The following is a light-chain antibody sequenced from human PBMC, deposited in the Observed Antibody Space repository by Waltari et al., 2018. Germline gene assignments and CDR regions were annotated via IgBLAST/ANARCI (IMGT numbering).Light chain of an antibody. CDR1: SSNIRRNT. V-gene: IGLV1-44*01. Sequence: QSVLTQPPSASATPGQRVTIPCSGSSSNIRRNTVNWYQQVPGTTTNLLISRNGQRPSGVPDRLSGSKSGTSASLAISGLRSEGEADYYCAAWDDTLNGRWEFGGGTKLTVL. J-gene: IGLJ3*02. CDR3: AAWDDTLNGRWE. CDR2: RNG.